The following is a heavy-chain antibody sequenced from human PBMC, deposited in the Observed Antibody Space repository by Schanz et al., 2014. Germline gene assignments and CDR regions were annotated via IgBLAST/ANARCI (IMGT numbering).Heavy chain of an antibody. D-gene: IGHD3-10*01. CDR2: IWYDENNK. J-gene: IGHJ4*02. CDR1: GFTFSSYG. CDR3: ARANYRRKINFDY. Sequence: QVQLVESGGGVVQFGKSLRLSCVASGFTFSSYGMHWVRQAPGKGLEWVAVIWYDENNKYYADSVKGRFTMSRDNSKNTLYLQMHSLRAEDTAVYYCARANYRRKINFDYWGRGTLVTVSS. V-gene: IGHV3-33*01.